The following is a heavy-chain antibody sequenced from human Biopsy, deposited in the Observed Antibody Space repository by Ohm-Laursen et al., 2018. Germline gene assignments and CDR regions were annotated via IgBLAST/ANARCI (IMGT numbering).Heavy chain of an antibody. J-gene: IGHJ6*02. CDR3: ARLWGGYHFHGMDV. CDR2: IYYSGST. D-gene: IGHD7-27*01. CDR1: GGSISSYY. V-gene: IGHV4-59*08. Sequence: TLSLTCTVSGGSISSYYWSWIRQPPGKGLECIGYIYYSGSTNYSPSLKSRVTMSVDTPKNQFSLKLSSVTAADTAVYYCARLWGGYHFHGMDVWGQGTTVTVSS.